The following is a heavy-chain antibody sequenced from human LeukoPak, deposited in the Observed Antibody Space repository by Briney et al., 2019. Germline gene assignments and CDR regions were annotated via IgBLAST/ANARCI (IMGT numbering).Heavy chain of an antibody. J-gene: IGHJ4*02. CDR2: ISGSGGRT. D-gene: IGHD2-21*02. CDR1: GFSFSSYA. CDR3: ATGVTAIY. Sequence: GGSLRLSCATSGFSFSSYAMSWVRQAPGKGLEWVSAISGSGGRTYYADSVKGRFTISRDNSKNTLYLQMNSLRAEDTAVYYCATGVTAIYWGQGTLVTVSS. V-gene: IGHV3-23*01.